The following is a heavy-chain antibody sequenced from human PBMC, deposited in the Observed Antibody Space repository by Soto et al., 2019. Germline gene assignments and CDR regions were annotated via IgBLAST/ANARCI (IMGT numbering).Heavy chain of an antibody. CDR2: IYSGGST. D-gene: IGHD5-18*01. Sequence: PGGSLRLSCAASGFSVGSTYMSWVRQAPGKGLEWVSVIYSGGSTYYADSVKGRFTISRDNSKNTLYLQMNSLRAADTAVYYCERSGYSYGPFDYWGQGTLVTVSS. CDR3: ERSGYSYGPFDY. CDR1: GFSVGSTY. V-gene: IGHV3-53*01. J-gene: IGHJ4*02.